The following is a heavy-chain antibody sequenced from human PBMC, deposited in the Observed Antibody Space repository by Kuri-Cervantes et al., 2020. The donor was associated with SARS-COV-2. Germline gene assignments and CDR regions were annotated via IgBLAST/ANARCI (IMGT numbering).Heavy chain of an antibody. CDR1: GYTSTGYY. Sequence: ASVKVSCKASGYTSTGYYMHWVRQAPGQGLEWMGWINPNSGGTNYAQKFQGRVTMTRDTSISTAYMELSRLRSDDTAVYYCARDSLLSGSYHFDYWGQGTLVTVSS. D-gene: IGHD1-26*01. V-gene: IGHV1-2*02. CDR3: ARDSLLSGSYHFDY. J-gene: IGHJ4*02. CDR2: INPNSGGT.